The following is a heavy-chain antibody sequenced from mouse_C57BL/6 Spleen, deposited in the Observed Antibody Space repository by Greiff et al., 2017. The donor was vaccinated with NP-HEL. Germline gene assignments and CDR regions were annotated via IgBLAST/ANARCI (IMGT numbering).Heavy chain of an antibody. CDR1: GYSITSGYY. CDR2: ISYDGSN. J-gene: IGHJ2*01. V-gene: IGHV3-6*01. Sequence: EVQRVESGPGLVKPSQSLSLTCSVTGYSITSGYYWNWIRQFPGNKLEWMGYISYDGSNNYNPSLKNRISITRDTSKNQFFLKLNSVTTEDTATYYCAREYDYGGFDYWGQGTTLTVSS. CDR3: AREYDYGGFDY. D-gene: IGHD2-4*01.